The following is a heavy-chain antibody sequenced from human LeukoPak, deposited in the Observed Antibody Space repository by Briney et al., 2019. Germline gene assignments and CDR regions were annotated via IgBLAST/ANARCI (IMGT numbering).Heavy chain of an antibody. CDR1: GGSFSGYY. J-gene: IGHJ4*02. CDR2: IYHSETT. V-gene: IGHV4-34*01. Sequence: SETLSLTCAVYGGSFSGYYWSWIRQPPGKGLEWIGSIYHSETTYYNPSLKSRVTISVDTSKNQFSLKLSSVTAADTAVYYCARRIAARQDFDSWGQGTLVTVSS. CDR3: ARRIAARQDFDS. D-gene: IGHD6-6*01.